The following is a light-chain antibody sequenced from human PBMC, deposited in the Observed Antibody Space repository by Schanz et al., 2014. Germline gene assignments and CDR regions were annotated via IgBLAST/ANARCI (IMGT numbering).Light chain of an antibody. Sequence: QSALTQPRSVSGSPGQSVTIPCTGTTGDVGGYNYVSWYQQHPGEAPKLMISDVTKRPSGVPDRFSGSKSGNTASLTISGLQAEDEADYYCCSYAGTYTWVFGGGTKLTVL. J-gene: IGLJ3*02. CDR2: DVT. CDR1: TGDVGGYNY. V-gene: IGLV2-11*01. CDR3: CSYAGTYTWV.